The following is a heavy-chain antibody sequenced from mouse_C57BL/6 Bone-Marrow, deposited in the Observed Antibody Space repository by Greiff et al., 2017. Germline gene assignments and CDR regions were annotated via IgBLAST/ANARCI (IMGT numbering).Heavy chain of an antibody. CDR2: ILPGSGST. CDR3: AREDITTVVPYYFDY. Sequence: QVQLKESGAELMKPGASVKLSCKATGYTFTGYWIEWVKQRPGHGLEWIGEILPGSGSTNYNEKFKGKATFTADTSSNTAYMQLSSLTTEDSAIYDCAREDITTVVPYYFDYWGQGTTRTVSS. J-gene: IGHJ2*01. V-gene: IGHV1-9*01. CDR1: GYTFTGYW. D-gene: IGHD1-1*01.